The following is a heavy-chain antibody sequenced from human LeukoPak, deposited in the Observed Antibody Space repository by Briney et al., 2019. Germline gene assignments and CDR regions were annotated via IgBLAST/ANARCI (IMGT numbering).Heavy chain of an antibody. D-gene: IGHD6-13*01. V-gene: IGHV4-61*01. CDR2: KDYSGST. CDR3: ARVYYSSSYDYWYFDL. Sequence: SETLSLTCTVSGGSISSSSYYWSWIRRPPGKGLEWIGYKDYSGSTNYNRSLKSRVTISVDTSKNQFSLKLSSVTAADTAVYYCARVYYSSSYDYWYFDLWGRGTLVTVSS. CDR1: GGSISSSSYY. J-gene: IGHJ2*01.